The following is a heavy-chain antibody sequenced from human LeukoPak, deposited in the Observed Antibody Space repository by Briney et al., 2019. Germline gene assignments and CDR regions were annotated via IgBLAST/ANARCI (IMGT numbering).Heavy chain of an antibody. CDR2: ISGSGGST. Sequence: GGSLRLSCAASGFTFSGYAMSWVRQAPGKGLEWVSTISGSGGSTYYADSVKDRFTSSRNNSNTTLSLQMNSLRAEDTAVHYCAKESGYYCGTGSFSSQFDYWGQGNLVTVSS. CDR1: GFTFSGYA. V-gene: IGHV3-23*01. D-gene: IGHD3-10*01. J-gene: IGHJ4*02. CDR3: AKESGYYCGTGSFSSQFDY.